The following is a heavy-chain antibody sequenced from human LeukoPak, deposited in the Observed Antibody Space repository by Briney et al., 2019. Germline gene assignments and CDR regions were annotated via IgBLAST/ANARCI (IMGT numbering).Heavy chain of an antibody. Sequence: ASVKVSCKASGYTFTSYYMHWVRQAPGQGLEWMRIINPSGGSTSYAQKFQGRVTLTRDTSTITFYMELSSLRSEDTAVYYCARDPVTVSRNYYYGMDVWGQGTTVTVSS. V-gene: IGHV1-46*01. D-gene: IGHD4-17*01. CDR1: GYTFTSYY. J-gene: IGHJ6*02. CDR2: INPSGGST. CDR3: ARDPVTVSRNYYYGMDV.